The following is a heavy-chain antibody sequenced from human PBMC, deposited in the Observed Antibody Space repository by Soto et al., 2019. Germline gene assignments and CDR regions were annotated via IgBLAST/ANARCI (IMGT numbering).Heavy chain of an antibody. CDR3: ARDSSSWNFFY. CDR2: IYYSGST. D-gene: IGHD1-7*01. Sequence: ETLSLTCTVSGGSVSGGSYYWSWIRPPPGKGLEWIGYIYYSGSTSYNPSLKSRVTISVDTSKNQFSLKLSSVTAADTAVYYCARDSSSWNFFYWGQGTLVTVSS. CDR1: GGSVSGGSYY. V-gene: IGHV4-61*01. J-gene: IGHJ4*02.